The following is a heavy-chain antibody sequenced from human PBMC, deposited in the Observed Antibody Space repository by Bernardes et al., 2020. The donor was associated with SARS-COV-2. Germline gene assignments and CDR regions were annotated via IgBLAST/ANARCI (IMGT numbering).Heavy chain of an antibody. CDR3: TTGAEIYYDSSGFSYYFDF. CDR1: GFTFSNAW. CDR2: IKRKTDGGTT. Sequence: GGSLGLSCAASGFTFSNAWMNWVRQAPGKGLEWVGHIKRKTDGGTTDYAAPVKGRFTISGDDSKNTMYLQMNSLKTEDTAVYYCTTGAEIYYDSSGFSYYFDFWGQGTLVTVSS. D-gene: IGHD3-22*01. J-gene: IGHJ4*02. V-gene: IGHV3-15*07.